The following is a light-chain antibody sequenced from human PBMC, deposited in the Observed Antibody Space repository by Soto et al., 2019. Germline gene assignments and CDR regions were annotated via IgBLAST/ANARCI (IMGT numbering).Light chain of an antibody. CDR1: SSDVGGYNY. J-gene: IGLJ2*01. V-gene: IGLV2-11*01. CDR3: CSYAGSYTLV. CDR2: DVS. Sequence: QSALTQPRSVSGSPEQSVTISCTGTSSDVGGYNYVSWYQQHPDKAPKLMIYDVSKRPSGVPDRFSGSKSANTASLTISGLQAEDEADYYCCSYAGSYTLVFGGGTKLTVL.